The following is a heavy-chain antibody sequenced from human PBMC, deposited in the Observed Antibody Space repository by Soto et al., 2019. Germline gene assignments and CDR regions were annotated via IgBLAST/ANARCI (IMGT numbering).Heavy chain of an antibody. CDR2: IYYSGST. CDR3: ARSVSGTGIFDY. J-gene: IGHJ4*02. V-gene: IGHV4-31*03. D-gene: IGHD6-19*01. CDR1: GGSISSGGYY. Sequence: PSETLSLTCTVSGGSISSGGYYWSWIRQHPGKGLEWIGYIYYSGSTYYNPSLKSRVTISVDTSKNQFSLKLSSVTAADTAVYYCARSVSGTGIFDYWGQGTLVTVS.